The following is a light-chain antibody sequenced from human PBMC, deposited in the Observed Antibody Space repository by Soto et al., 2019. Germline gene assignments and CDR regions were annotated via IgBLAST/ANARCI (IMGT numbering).Light chain of an antibody. Sequence: DIVMTQSPDSLAVSLGERATINCKSSQSVLYSSNNKNYLAWYQQKPGQPPKLLIYWASTRESGVPDRFSGSGSGTAFTLTISSLQAEDGAVYYCQQYYSTPYTLGQGTKLEIK. V-gene: IGKV4-1*01. CDR1: QSVLYSSNNKNY. CDR3: QQYYSTPYT. CDR2: WAS. J-gene: IGKJ2*01.